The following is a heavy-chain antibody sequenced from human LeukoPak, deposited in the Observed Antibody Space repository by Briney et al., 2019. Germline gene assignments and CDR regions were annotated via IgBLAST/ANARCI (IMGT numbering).Heavy chain of an antibody. CDR3: ARAQHCSGGSCYLAFDI. J-gene: IGHJ3*02. CDR2: ISSSSYI. D-gene: IGHD2-15*01. CDR1: GFTFSSYS. V-gene: IGHV3-21*01. Sequence: GGSLRLSCAASGFTFSSYSMNWVRQAPGEGLEWVSSISSSSYIYYADSVKGRFTISRDNAKNSLYLQMNSLRAEDTAVYYCARAQHCSGGSCYLAFDIWGQGTMVTVSS.